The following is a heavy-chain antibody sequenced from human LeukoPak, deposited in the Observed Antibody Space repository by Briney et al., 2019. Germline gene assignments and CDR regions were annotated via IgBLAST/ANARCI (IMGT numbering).Heavy chain of an antibody. CDR1: GFSFGDDA. CDR3: SRGLHDYGDSNYYFDQ. Sequence: QSGGSLRLSCTASGFSFGDDAWSWFRQAPGRGLEFVSFIRKKGYGETTDYAASVRGRFTISRDDDKSTAYLQMNSLEIEDTALYYCSRGLHDYGDSNYYFDQWGRGTQVTVSS. D-gene: IGHD4-17*01. CDR2: IRKKGYGETT. V-gene: IGHV3-49*03. J-gene: IGHJ4*02.